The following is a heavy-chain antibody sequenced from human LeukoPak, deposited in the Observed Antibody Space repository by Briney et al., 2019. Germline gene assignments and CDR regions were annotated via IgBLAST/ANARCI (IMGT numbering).Heavy chain of an antibody. CDR2: ISGSGGRT. Sequence: GGSLRLSCAASGFTFTNFVMNWVRQAPGKGLQWVSAISGSGGRTYYADSVKGRFTISRDNAKNSLYLQMNSLRAEDTAVYYCAELGITMIGGVWGKGTTVTISS. J-gene: IGHJ6*04. D-gene: IGHD3-10*02. CDR3: AELGITMIGGV. V-gene: IGHV3-23*01. CDR1: GFTFTNFV.